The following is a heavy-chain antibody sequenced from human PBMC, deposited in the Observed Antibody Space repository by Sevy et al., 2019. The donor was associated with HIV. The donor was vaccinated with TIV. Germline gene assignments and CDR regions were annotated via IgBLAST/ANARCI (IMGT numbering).Heavy chain of an antibody. CDR2: ISSSSSTI. CDR3: ARGHDYGDYGGYYYYYMDV. J-gene: IGHJ6*03. Sequence: GGSLRLSCAASGFTFSSYSMNWVRQAPGKGLEWVSYISSSSSTIYYADSVKGRFTISRDNAKNSLYLQMNSLRDEDTAVYYCARGHDYGDYGGYYYYYMDVWGKGPTVTVSS. CDR1: GFTFSSYS. D-gene: IGHD4-17*01. V-gene: IGHV3-48*02.